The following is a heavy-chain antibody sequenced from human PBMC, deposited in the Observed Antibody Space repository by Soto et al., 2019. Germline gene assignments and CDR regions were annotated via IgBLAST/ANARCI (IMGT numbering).Heavy chain of an antibody. CDR1: GGTFSSYA. CDR2: IIPIFGTA. CDR3: ARIHEIGYCSSTSCYYFDY. D-gene: IGHD2-2*01. V-gene: IGHV1-69*13. Sequence: SVKVSCKASGGTFSSYAISWVRQAPRQGLEWMGGIIPIFGTANYAQKFQGRVTITADESTSTAYMELSSLRSEDKAVYYCARIHEIGYCSSTSCYYFDYWGQGTLVTVSS. J-gene: IGHJ4*02.